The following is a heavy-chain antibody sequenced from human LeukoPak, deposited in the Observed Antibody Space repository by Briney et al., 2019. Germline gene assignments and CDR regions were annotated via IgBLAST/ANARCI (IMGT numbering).Heavy chain of an antibody. V-gene: IGHV4-59*01. CDR1: GGSISSYY. D-gene: IGHD2-8*02. J-gene: IGHJ4*02. Sequence: KSSETLSLTCTVSGGSISSYYWGWIRQPPGKGLEWIGYIYYSGSTNYNPSLKSRVTISVDTSKNQFSLKLSSVTAADTAVYYCARERCLSGVCYSSQRYFDYWGQGTLVTVSS. CDR2: IYYSGST. CDR3: ARERCLSGVCYSSQRYFDY.